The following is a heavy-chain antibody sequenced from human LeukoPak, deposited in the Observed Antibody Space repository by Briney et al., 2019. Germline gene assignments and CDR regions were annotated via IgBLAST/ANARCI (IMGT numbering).Heavy chain of an antibody. CDR3: ARAHSSGWC. D-gene: IGHD6-19*01. J-gene: IGHJ4*02. V-gene: IGHV3-30*02. CDR2: IHYDSSTE. Sequence: GGSLRLSCAASGFALSSYGMHWVRQAPGKGLEWVAYIHYDSSTEDYADSVKGRFTISRDNAKNTLYLQMNSLRAEDTAVYYCARAHSSGWCWGQGTLVTVSS. CDR1: GFALSSYG.